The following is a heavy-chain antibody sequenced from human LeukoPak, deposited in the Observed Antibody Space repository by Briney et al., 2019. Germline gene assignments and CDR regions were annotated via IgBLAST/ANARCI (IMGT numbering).Heavy chain of an antibody. Sequence: GESLKISCKGSGYRFTSYWIGWVRQMPGKGLEWMGISYPGDSDTRYSPSFQGQVTISADRSISNAYLQWSSLKASDTAMYYCARDYDSSGAGFDYWGQGTLVTVSS. D-gene: IGHD3-22*01. CDR2: SYPGDSDT. V-gene: IGHV5-51*01. CDR1: GYRFTSYW. J-gene: IGHJ4*02. CDR3: ARDYDSSGAGFDY.